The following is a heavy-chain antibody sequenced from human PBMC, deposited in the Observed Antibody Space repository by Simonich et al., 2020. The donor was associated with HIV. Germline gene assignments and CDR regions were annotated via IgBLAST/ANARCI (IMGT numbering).Heavy chain of an antibody. CDR1: GGSFSGYY. CDR3: ARRTGYDLDY. D-gene: IGHD5-12*01. CDR2: INHSGST. V-gene: IGHV4-34*01. Sequence: QVHLQQWGAGLLKPSETLSLTCAVYGGSFSGYYWGWIRQPPGKGLEWIGEINHSGSTDYNPSIKSRVTISVDTSKNQFSLKLSSVTAADTALYYCARRTGYDLDYWGQGTLVTVSS. J-gene: IGHJ4*02.